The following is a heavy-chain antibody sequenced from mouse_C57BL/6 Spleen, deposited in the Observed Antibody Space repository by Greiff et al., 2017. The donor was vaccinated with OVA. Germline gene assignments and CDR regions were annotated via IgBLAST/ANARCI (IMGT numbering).Heavy chain of an antibody. Sequence: EVKLQESGPGLVKPSQSLSLTCSVTGYSITSGYYWNWIRQFPGNKLEWMGYISYDGSNNYNPSLKNRISITRDTSKNQFFLKLNSVTTEDTATYYCAREGDYGRRFDVWGTGTTVTVSS. V-gene: IGHV3-6*01. CDR1: GYSITSGYY. J-gene: IGHJ1*03. CDR3: AREGDYGRRFDV. D-gene: IGHD1-1*01. CDR2: ISYDGSN.